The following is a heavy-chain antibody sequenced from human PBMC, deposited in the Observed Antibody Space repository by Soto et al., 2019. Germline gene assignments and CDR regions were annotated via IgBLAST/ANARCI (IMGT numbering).Heavy chain of an antibody. J-gene: IGHJ4*02. CDR3: AQVLLGVNRHPESDS. D-gene: IGHD2-8*01. Sequence: PSETLSLTCTVSGGSISNNNYYWAWIRQPPGKGLSWIASIYYDGSTYYNSSLKSRVTISRDTSKNHFSLRLTSMTAADTAVYYCAQVLLGVNRHPESDSWGQGTLVTVS. V-gene: IGHV4-39*02. CDR2: IYYDGST. CDR1: GGSISNNNYY.